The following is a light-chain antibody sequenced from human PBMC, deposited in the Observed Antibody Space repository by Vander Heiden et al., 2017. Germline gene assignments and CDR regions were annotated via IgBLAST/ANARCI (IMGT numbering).Light chain of an antibody. CDR1: SSDVGGYNY. Sequence: QSALTQPASVSGSPGQSITTSCTGTSSDVGGYNYVSWYQQHPGKAPKVMIYDVSNRPSGVSNRFSGSKSGNTASLTISGLQAEDEADYYCTSYTSRTTWVFGGGTKLTVL. J-gene: IGLJ2*01. V-gene: IGLV2-14*03. CDR2: DVS. CDR3: TSYTSRTTWV.